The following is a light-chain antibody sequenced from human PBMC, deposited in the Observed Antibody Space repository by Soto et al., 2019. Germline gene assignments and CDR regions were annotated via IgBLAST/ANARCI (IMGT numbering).Light chain of an antibody. CDR3: QQYKYYPYT. Sequence: DVQMTQSPSSLSASVGDRVTISCRASQGVGSSLAWYQQKPGKAPKSLIYGTSTLHSGVPPRFSGGGSGAEFTLTINSLLPEDSATYYCQQYKYYPYTFGQGTNLQI. CDR1: QGVGSS. CDR2: GTS. J-gene: IGKJ2*01. V-gene: IGKV1D-16*01.